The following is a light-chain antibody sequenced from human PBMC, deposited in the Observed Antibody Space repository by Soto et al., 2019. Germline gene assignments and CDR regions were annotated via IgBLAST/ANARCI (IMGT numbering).Light chain of an antibody. CDR2: SNN. J-gene: IGLJ2*01. CDR3: AAWDDSLPL. V-gene: IGLV1-44*01. CDR1: SSNIGSNT. Sequence: QAVVTQPPSASGTPGQRVTISCSGSSSNIGSNTVNWYQQLPGTAPKLLIYSNNQRPSGVPDRFSGSKSGTSASLAISGLQSEDEADYYCAAWDDSLPLVGGGTKLTVL.